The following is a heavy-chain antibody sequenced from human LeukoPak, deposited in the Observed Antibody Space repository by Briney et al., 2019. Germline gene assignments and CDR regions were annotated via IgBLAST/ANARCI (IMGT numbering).Heavy chain of an antibody. Sequence: ASVKVSCKASGYTFTGYYMHWVRQAPGQGLEWMGWINTNTGNPTYAQGFTGRFVFSLDTSVSTAYLQISSLKAEDTAVYYCARVDVWYSSGWYFDYWGQGTLVTVSS. CDR1: GYTFTGYY. J-gene: IGHJ4*02. CDR2: INTNTGNP. D-gene: IGHD6-19*01. V-gene: IGHV7-4-1*02. CDR3: ARVDVWYSSGWYFDY.